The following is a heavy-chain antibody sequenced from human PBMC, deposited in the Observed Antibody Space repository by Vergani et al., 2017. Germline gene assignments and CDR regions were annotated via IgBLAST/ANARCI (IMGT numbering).Heavy chain of an antibody. CDR2: VFHLGTV. J-gene: IGHJ4*01. CDR1: GVSITRGNY. CDR3: VRDLYSRGPFDV. D-gene: IGHD3-22*01. Sequence: QVQLQESGPGLLKTSETLSLTCNFSGVSITRGNYWGWVRQSPGTGLEWIASVFHLGTVYYNPSHRSRVRISIDAYNVLSLRLQSVSAADTAVYFCVRDLYSRGPFDVWGQGSLVTVSS. V-gene: IGHV4-38-2*02.